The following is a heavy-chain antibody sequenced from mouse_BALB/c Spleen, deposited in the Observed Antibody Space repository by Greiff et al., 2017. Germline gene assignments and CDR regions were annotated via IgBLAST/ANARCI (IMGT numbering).Heavy chain of an antibody. D-gene: IGHD2-3*01. CDR2: INPNNGGT. J-gene: IGHJ4*01. V-gene: IGHV1-18*01. CDR1: GYTFTDYN. CDR3: ARERNDGYLNYYAMDY. Sequence: VQLKQSGPELVKPGASVKIPCKASGYTFTDYNMDWVKQSHGKSLEWIGDINPNNGGTIYNQKFKGKATLTVDKSSSTAYMELRSLTSEDTAVYYCARERNDGYLNYYAMDYWGQGTSVTVSS.